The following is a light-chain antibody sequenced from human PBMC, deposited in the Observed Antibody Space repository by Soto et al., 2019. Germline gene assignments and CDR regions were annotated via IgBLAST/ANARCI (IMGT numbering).Light chain of an antibody. V-gene: IGKV3-15*01. CDR2: GAS. Sequence: TVMTQSPAILSVSPGERVTLSCRASESVNTNLAWYQQKPGQGPRLLVYGASTRATGIPARFSGSGSGTEFALTISSLQSEDLAVYHCQQYNNWPPAFGQGTKVEMK. CDR3: QQYNNWPPA. CDR1: ESVNTN. J-gene: IGKJ1*01.